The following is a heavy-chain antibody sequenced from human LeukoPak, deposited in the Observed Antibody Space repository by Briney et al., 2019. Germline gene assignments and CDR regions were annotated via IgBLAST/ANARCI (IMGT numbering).Heavy chain of an antibody. J-gene: IGHJ4*02. V-gene: IGHV4-59*08. CDR2: IYYSGST. CDR1: GGSISSYY. Sequence: SETLSLTCTVPGGSISSYYWSWIRQPPGKGLEWIGYIYYSGSTNYNPSLKSRVTISVDTSKNQFSLKLSSVTAADTAVYYCARHYPAAIPPRREFDYWGQGTLVTVSS. D-gene: IGHD2-2*02. CDR3: ARHYPAAIPPRREFDY.